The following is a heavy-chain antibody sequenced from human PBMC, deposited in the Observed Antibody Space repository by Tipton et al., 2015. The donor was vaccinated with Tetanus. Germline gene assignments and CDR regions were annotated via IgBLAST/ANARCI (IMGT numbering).Heavy chain of an antibody. CDR3: AKDLRYLSSWYDS. Sequence: QLVQSGGGVVQPGRSLRLSCAASGFTFSGYHMHWVRQAPGKGLEWVASVSNDGSDTDYADSVKGRFTISRDNSKNTLYLQMNSLGPEDTAVYYCAKDLRYLSSWYDSWGQGALVTVSS. CDR2: VSNDGSDT. V-gene: IGHV3-30*18. D-gene: IGHD1-14*01. J-gene: IGHJ5*01. CDR1: GFTFSGYH.